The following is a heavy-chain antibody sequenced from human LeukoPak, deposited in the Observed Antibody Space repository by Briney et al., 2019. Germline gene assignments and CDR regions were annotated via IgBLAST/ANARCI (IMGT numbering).Heavy chain of an antibody. CDR3: ARSYCSSTSCYDAFDI. V-gene: IGHV4-61*01. CDR2: IYYSGST. Sequence: SETLSLTCTVSGVSVSSGSYYWSWIRQPPGKGREWIGYIYYSGSTNYNPSLKSRVTISVDTSKNQFSLKLSSVTAADTAVYYCARSYCSSTSCYDAFDIWGQGTMVTVSS. J-gene: IGHJ3*02. CDR1: GVSVSSGSYY. D-gene: IGHD2-2*01.